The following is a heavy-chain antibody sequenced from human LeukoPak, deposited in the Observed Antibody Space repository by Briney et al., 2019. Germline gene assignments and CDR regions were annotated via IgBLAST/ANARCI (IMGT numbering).Heavy chain of an antibody. CDR1: GFPLTTYW. CDR2: INEDGYEK. CDR3: AKDPGDKDIDRWFDP. J-gene: IGHJ5*02. Sequence: PGGSLRLSCAATGFPLTTYWMSWVRQAPGKGLEWVAHINEDGYEKYYVGSVKGRFTISRDNAKNSLYLHMSGLRVEDTAVYYCAKDPGDKDIDRWFDPWGQGTLATVSS. V-gene: IGHV3-7*03. D-gene: IGHD7-27*01.